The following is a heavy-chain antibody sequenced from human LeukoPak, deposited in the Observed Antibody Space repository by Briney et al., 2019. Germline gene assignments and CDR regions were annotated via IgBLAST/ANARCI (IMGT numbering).Heavy chain of an antibody. CDR1: GCSLSTSGVG. CDR3: AHRLREWELDSGVFDY. V-gene: IGHV2-5*01. D-gene: IGHD1-26*01. Sequence: SGPTLLKPTQTLTLTCSFSGCSLSTSGVGVGWIRQPPGKALEWLALIYWNDDKRYSPSLKSRLTITKHTSKNQVVLTMTNMDPVDTATYYCAHRLREWELDSGVFDYWGQGTLVTVSS. CDR2: IYWNDDK. J-gene: IGHJ4*02.